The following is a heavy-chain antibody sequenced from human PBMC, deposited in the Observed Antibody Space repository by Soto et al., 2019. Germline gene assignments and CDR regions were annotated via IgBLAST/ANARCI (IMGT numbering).Heavy chain of an antibody. D-gene: IGHD5-12*01. V-gene: IGHV1-18*01. CDR1: GYTFTIYG. CDR2: ISPDNGNT. Sequence: QVQLVQSGGEVKKPGASVKDSCKASGYTFTIYGINWLRQAPGQVLEWMGWISPDNGNTNYAQKLQGRVTMTTDTSTSTAYMELRSLRSDDTAVYYCARALGYSGYAGMDVWGQGTTVTVSS. J-gene: IGHJ6*02. CDR3: ARALGYSGYAGMDV.